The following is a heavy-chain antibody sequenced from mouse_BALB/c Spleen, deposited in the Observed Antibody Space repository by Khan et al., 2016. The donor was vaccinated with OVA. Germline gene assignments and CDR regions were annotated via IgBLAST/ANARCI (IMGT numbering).Heavy chain of an antibody. CDR1: GYSITSDYA. CDR3: ARSLTITTVVATDFDY. D-gene: IGHD1-1*01. J-gene: IGHJ2*01. V-gene: IGHV3-2*02. Sequence: EVQLQESGPGLVKPSQSLSLTCTVTGYSITSDYAWNWIRQFPGNKLEWMGYISYSGRTSYNPSLKRRISITRDTSKNQFFLQLNSVTTEDTATYDCARSLTITTVVATDFDYWGQGTTLTVSS. CDR2: ISYSGRT.